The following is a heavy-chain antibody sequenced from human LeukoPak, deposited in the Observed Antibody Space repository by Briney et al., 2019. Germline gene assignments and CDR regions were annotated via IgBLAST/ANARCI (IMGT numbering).Heavy chain of an antibody. CDR1: IDSFSNYH. J-gene: IGHJ4*02. CDR2: VNESGGT. Sequence: SETLSLTCAVYIDSFSNYHWNWIRQTPAKGMEWIGEVNESGGTNISPSLRSRVILSVDTSKNQFSLKLISVTVADTAIYYCARQVIAAAPTDYWGQGTLVTVSS. V-gene: IGHV4-34*01. D-gene: IGHD6-13*01. CDR3: ARQVIAAAPTDY.